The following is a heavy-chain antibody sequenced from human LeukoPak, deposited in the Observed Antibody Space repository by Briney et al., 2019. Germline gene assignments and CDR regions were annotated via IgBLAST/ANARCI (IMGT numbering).Heavy chain of an antibody. CDR3: ARGYGLDV. CDR2: IKKDGSEK. CDR1: GFTFSSYS. V-gene: IGHV3-7*04. Sequence: GGSLRLSCATSGFTFSSYSMNWVRQAPGKGLEWVANIKKDGSEKYYVDSVKGRFTISRDNAKNSLYLQMHSLRVEDTALYYCARGYGLDVWGQGTTVTVSS. J-gene: IGHJ6*02.